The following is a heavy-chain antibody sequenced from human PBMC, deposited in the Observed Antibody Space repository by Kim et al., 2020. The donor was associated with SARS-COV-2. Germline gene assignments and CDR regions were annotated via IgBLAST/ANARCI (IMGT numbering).Heavy chain of an antibody. CDR1: GFTFSSYE. CDR2: ISSSGSTI. Sequence: GGSLRLSCAASGFTFSSYEMNWVRQAPGKGLEWVSYISSSGSTIYYADSVKGRFTISRDNAKNSLYLQMNSLRAEDTAVYYCARSGRARRYCSSTSCYASDYWGQGTLVTVSS. J-gene: IGHJ4*02. CDR3: ARSGRARRYCSSTSCYASDY. V-gene: IGHV3-48*03. D-gene: IGHD2-2*01.